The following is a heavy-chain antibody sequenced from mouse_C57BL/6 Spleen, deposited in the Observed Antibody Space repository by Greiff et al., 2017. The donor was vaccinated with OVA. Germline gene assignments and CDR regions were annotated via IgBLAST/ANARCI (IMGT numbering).Heavy chain of an antibody. D-gene: IGHD1-1*01. CDR3: ARPGSSYYAMDY. V-gene: IGHV1-50*01. J-gene: IGHJ4*01. CDR1: GYTFTSYW. Sequence: VQLQQPGAELVKPGASVKLSCKASGYTFTSYWMQWVKQRPGQGLEWIGEIDPSDSYTNYNQKFKGKATLTVDTSSSTAYMQLSSLTSEDSAVYYCARPGSSYYAMDYWGQGTSVTVSS. CDR2: IDPSDSYT.